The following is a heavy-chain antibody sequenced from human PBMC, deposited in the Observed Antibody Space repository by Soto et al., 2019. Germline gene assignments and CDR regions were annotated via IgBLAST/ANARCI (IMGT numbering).Heavy chain of an antibody. CDR2: ISGSGGST. Sequence: GGSLRLSCAASGFTFSSYAMSWVRQAPGKGLEWVSAISGSGGSTYYADSVKGRFTISRDNSKNTLYLQMNSLRAEDTAVYYCAKVGNYDFWSGYYQYYFDYWGQGTLVTVSS. D-gene: IGHD3-3*01. J-gene: IGHJ4*02. V-gene: IGHV3-23*01. CDR1: GFTFSSYA. CDR3: AKVGNYDFWSGYYQYYFDY.